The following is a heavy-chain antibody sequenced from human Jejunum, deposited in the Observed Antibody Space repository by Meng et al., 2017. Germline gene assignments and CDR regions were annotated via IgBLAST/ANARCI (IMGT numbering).Heavy chain of an antibody. CDR1: AYTFCHYA. D-gene: IGHD5-18*01. CDR2: INTDNGNT. Sequence: ASVTVSCKASAYTFCHYAMHRVRQAPGHRPEWMGWINTDNGNTKYSPNLQGRVTITRKTSTNTVYMQLRSLRSGDTAVYYCARMEADGYGYPSSYYGMDVWGQGTTVTVSS. CDR3: ARMEADGYGYPSSYYGMDV. V-gene: IGHV1-3*04. J-gene: IGHJ6*02.